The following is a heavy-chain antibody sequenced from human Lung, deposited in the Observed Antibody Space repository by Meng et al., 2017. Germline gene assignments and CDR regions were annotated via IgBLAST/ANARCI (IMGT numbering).Heavy chain of an antibody. CDR3: ARENVGDGGYDFDF. D-gene: IGHD5-12*01. CDR1: GYTFTDYY. J-gene: IGHJ4*02. Sequence: QVQLVQSGAEVKKPGASVKFSCTASGYTFTDYYIHWVRQAPGQGLEWMGRINPNSGGTNYVQKFQGRVTMTRDTSISTAYMELTRLRSDDTAIYYCARENVGDGGYDFDFWGRGTLVTVSS. V-gene: IGHV1-2*06. CDR2: INPNSGGT.